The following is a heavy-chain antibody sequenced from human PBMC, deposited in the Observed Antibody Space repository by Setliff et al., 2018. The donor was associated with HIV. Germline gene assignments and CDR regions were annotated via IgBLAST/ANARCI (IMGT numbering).Heavy chain of an antibody. D-gene: IGHD3-22*01. V-gene: IGHV1-8*03. Sequence: GASVKVSCKASGYTFTSYDVHWVRQATGQGLEWMGYLNPKSGDTGSAQRFQDRLTITADTSVSTAYLELGSLRSDDTAVYYCATPMFPNYHDNSVLIDWGQGTPVTVSS. CDR3: ATPMFPNYHDNSVLID. J-gene: IGHJ1*01. CDR1: GYTFTSYD. CDR2: LNPKSGDT.